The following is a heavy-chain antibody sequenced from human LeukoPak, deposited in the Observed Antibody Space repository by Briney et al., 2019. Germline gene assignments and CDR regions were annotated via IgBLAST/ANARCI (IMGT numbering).Heavy chain of an antibody. Sequence: ASVKVSCKASGYTFTGYYIPWVRQAPGQGPEWMGWLDPKSGGTKYAQRFQGRVTMTWDTSISTAYMDLARLRSDDTAVYYCAVGLDIAMPGKVPTGWGQGTLVTVSS. D-gene: IGHD6-19*01. CDR2: LDPKSGGT. CDR3: AVGLDIAMPGKVPTG. V-gene: IGHV1-2*02. CDR1: GYTFTGYY. J-gene: IGHJ4*02.